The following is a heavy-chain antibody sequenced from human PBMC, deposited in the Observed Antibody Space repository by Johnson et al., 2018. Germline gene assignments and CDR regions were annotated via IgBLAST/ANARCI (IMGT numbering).Heavy chain of an antibody. CDR2: ISWNIGSI. J-gene: IGHJ6*03. V-gene: IGHV3-9*01. CDR1: GFTFDDYA. Sequence: EVQLVESGGGLVQPGRSLRLSCAASGFTFDDYAMHWVRQAPGKGLEWVSGISWNIGSIGYADSVKGRFTISRDNAKNSLYLQMNSLRTEDTALYYCAKGGQYRFSYFYYMDVWGKVTTVTVSS. CDR3: AKGGQYRFSYFYYMDV. D-gene: IGHD5-18*01.